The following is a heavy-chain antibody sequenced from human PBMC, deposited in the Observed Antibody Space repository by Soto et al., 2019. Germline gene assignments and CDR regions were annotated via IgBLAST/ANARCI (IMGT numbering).Heavy chain of an antibody. CDR3: ARDVQVGAHPYYFDS. CDR1: EFTFSTYW. CDR2: IKSDGSST. J-gene: IGHJ4*02. Sequence: EVQLVESGGGLVQPGGSLRLSCAASEFTFSTYWIHWVRQVPGKGLVWVSRIKSDGSSTYYADSVKGRFTIYRDNAKNTLYLQMNSLRDEDTAVYYCARDVQVGAHPYYFDSWGQGTLVTVSS. V-gene: IGHV3-74*01. D-gene: IGHD1-26*01.